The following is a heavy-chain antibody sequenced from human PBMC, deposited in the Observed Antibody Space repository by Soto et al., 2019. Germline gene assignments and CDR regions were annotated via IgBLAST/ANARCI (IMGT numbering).Heavy chain of an antibody. D-gene: IGHD3-3*01. CDR3: TREEGDYDFWSGYYTFYYGMDV. V-gene: IGHV3-48*04. CDR2: ISSSSSTI. CDR1: GFTFSSYS. Sequence: GGSLRLSCAASGFTFSSYSMNWVRQAPGKGLEWVSYISSSSSTIYYADSVKGRFTISRDNAKNSLYLQMNGLRAEDTAVDYCTREEGDYDFWSGYYTFYYGMDVWGQGTTVTVSS. J-gene: IGHJ6*02.